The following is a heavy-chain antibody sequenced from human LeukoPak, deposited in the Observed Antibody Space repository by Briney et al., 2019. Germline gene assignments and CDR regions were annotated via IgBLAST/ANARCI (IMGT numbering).Heavy chain of an antibody. D-gene: IGHD5-12*01. CDR2: ISSGSSYI. CDR1: GFTFSSYS. CDR3: AREGMVATFDY. V-gene: IGHV3-21*01. J-gene: IGHJ4*02. Sequence: GGSLRLSCAASGFTFSSYSMNWVRQAPGKGLEWVSSISSGSSYIYYADSVKGRFTISRDKAKNTLYLQMNSLRAEDTAIYYCAREGMVATFDYWGQGTLVTVSS.